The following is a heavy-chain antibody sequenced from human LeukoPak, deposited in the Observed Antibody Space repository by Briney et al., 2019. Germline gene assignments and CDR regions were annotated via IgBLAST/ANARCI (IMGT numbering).Heavy chain of an antibody. CDR1: GYTFTSFY. Sequence: ASVKVSCKASGYTFTSFYMHWVRQAPGQGLEWMGIVKPSGGSTDYAQNFQGRVTMTWDTSTGTVYMELSSLRSEDTAVYYCAREEEGGTFDYWGQGTLVTVSS. CDR3: AREEEGGTFDY. V-gene: IGHV1-46*01. D-gene: IGHD3-16*01. J-gene: IGHJ4*02. CDR2: VKPSGGST.